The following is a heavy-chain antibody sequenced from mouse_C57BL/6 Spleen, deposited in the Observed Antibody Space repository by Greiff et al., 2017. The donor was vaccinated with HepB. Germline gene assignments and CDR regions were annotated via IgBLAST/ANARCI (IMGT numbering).Heavy chain of an antibody. V-gene: IGHV1-42*01. CDR3: ARAYDGYYGYYFDY. Sequence: EVQLQQSGPELVKPGASVKISCKASGYSFTGYYMNWVKQSPEKSLEWIGEINPSTGGTTYNQKFKAKATLTVDKSSSTAYMQLKSLTSEDSAVYYCARAYDGYYGYYFDYWGQGTTLTVSS. CDR2: INPSTGGT. J-gene: IGHJ2*01. D-gene: IGHD2-3*01. CDR1: GYSFTGYY.